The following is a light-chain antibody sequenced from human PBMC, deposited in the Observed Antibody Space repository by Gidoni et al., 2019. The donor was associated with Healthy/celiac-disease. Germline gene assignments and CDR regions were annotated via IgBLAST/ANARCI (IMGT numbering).Light chain of an antibody. CDR1: QRVLYSSNNKNY. J-gene: IGKJ1*01. V-gene: IGKV4-1*01. Sequence: DIVMTQSQDSLAVSLGERATINCKSSQRVLYSSNNKNYLAWYQQKPGQPPKLLIYWASTRESGVPDRFSGSGSGTDFTLTISSLQAEDVAVYYCQQYYSTPWTFGQGTKVEIK. CDR3: QQYYSTPWT. CDR2: WAS.